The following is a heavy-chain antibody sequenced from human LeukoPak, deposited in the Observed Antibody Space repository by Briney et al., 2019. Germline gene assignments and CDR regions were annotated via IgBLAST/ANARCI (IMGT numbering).Heavy chain of an antibody. CDR3: TREREGTY. J-gene: IGHJ4*02. CDR2: ISSSSGII. V-gene: IGHV3-48*04. CDR1: GLLFSSYG. D-gene: IGHD1-7*01. Sequence: GGSLRLSCAASGLLFSSYGMNGVGKAPGKGLEWVSYISSSSGIIYYADSVKGRFTISRDNAKNSLYLQMNSLRAEDTAVYYCTREREGTYWGQGALVTVSS.